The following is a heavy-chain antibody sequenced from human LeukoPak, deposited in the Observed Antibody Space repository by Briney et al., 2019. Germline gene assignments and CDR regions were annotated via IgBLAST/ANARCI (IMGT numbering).Heavy chain of an antibody. V-gene: IGHV4-59*01. CDR3: ASVRCSATSCYEFYFDY. D-gene: IGHD2-2*01. Sequence: SETLSLTCTVSGGSISSYYWSWIRQPPGKGLEWIGYMFYSGSTSYNPSLKSRVTISVDTSKNQFSLKLSSATAADTAVYYCASVRCSATSCYEFYFDYWGQGTLVTVSS. CDR1: GGSISSYY. CDR2: MFYSGST. J-gene: IGHJ4*02.